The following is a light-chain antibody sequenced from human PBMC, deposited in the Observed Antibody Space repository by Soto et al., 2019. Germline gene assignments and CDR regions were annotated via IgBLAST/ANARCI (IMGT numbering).Light chain of an antibody. CDR1: KLGNKY. V-gene: IGLV3-1*01. Sequence: SYELTQPPSVSVSPGQTASITCSGDKLGNKYACWYQQKPGQSPVLVIYQDMKRPSGIPERFSGSNSGNTATLTISGTQAMGEADYYCQAWDSSTVVFGGGTKLTVL. CDR3: QAWDSSTVV. CDR2: QDM. J-gene: IGLJ2*01.